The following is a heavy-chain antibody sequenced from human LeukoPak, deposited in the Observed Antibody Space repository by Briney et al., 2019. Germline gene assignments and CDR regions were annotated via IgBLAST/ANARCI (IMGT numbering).Heavy chain of an antibody. CDR1: GFTFSDYY. Sequence: KPGGSLRLSCAASGFTFSDYYMSWVRQAPGRGLEGVSYISSSGSTIYYADSVKGRFTISRDNAKNSLYLQMNSLRAEDTAVYYCAREVGYYYDSSVYFDYWGQGTLVTVSS. CDR3: AREVGYYYDSSVYFDY. J-gene: IGHJ4*02. CDR2: ISSSGSTI. V-gene: IGHV3-11*01. D-gene: IGHD3-22*01.